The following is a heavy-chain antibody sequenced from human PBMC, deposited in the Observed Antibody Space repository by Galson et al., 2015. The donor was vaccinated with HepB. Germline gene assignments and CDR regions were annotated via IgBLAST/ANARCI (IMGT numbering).Heavy chain of an antibody. D-gene: IGHD2-15*01. CDR3: AKIVPGGSSDGAFDY. CDR2: ISYDGSNK. Sequence: SLRLSCAASGFTFSSYGMHWVRQAPGKGLEWVAVISYDGSNKYYADSVKGRFTISRDNSKNTLYLQMNSLRAEDTAVYYCAKIVPGGSSDGAFDYWGQGTLVTVSS. V-gene: IGHV3-30*18. CDR1: GFTFSSYG. J-gene: IGHJ4*02.